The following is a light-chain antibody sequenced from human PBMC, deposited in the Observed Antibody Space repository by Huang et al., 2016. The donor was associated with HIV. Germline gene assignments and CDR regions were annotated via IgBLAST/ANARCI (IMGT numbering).Light chain of an antibody. CDR1: QNISSW. J-gene: IGKJ2*01. CDR3: LQYISYPFS. Sequence: DIQMTQSPSTLTASVGDRVTITSRASQNISSWLAWYQHKPGKVPKVLIFKSSTLETGVPSRFSGSGFGAEFTLTINNLQPDDFATYYCLQYISYPFSFGQGTKLEI. CDR2: KSS. V-gene: IGKV1-5*03.